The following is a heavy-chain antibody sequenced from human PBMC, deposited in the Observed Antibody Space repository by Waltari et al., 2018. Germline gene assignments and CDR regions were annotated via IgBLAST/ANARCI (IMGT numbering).Heavy chain of an antibody. CDR2: LTSSGLM. Sequence: EMQLLESGGALVQPGGSLRLSCAASGFPFSTYTMNWVRQAPGKGLEWVAVLTSSGLMDYGDSGKGRFIISRDNSKNILYLEMYRLRVEDTARYYCAKDEGARLAPTFGMDAWGQGTTVIVSS. V-gene: IGHV3-23*01. CDR3: AKDEGARLAPTFGMDA. D-gene: IGHD6-6*01. J-gene: IGHJ6*02. CDR1: GFPFSTYT.